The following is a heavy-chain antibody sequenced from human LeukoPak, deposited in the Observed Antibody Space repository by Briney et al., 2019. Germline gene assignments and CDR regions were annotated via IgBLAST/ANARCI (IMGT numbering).Heavy chain of an antibody. V-gene: IGHV3-74*03. Sequence: GGSLRLSCGASGFTFSSYWMHWVRQAPGKGLVWVSSMSTDGSSTTYAESVRGRFTISRDNAKYTLYLQMNSLRAEDTAVYYCARGAHVLMVYAPFDYWGQGTLVTVSS. CDR2: MSTDGSST. CDR3: ARGAHVLMVYAPFDY. D-gene: IGHD2-8*01. J-gene: IGHJ4*02. CDR1: GFTFSSYW.